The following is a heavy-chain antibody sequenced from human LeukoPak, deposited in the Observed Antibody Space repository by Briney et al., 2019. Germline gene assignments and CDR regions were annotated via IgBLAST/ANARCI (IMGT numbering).Heavy chain of an antibody. Sequence: GGSLRLSCAASGFTFSSYSMNWVRQAPGKGLEWVSSISSSSSYIYYADPVKGRFTISRDNAKNSLYLQMNSLRAEDTAVYYCARELSATSYYYYYYMDVWGKGTTVTVSS. J-gene: IGHJ6*03. CDR1: GFTFSSYS. CDR3: ARELSATSYYYYYYMDV. V-gene: IGHV3-21*01. D-gene: IGHD5-24*01. CDR2: ISSSSSYI.